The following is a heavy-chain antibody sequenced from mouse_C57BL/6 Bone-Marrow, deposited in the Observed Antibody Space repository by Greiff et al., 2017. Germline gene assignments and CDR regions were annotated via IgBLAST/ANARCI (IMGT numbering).Heavy chain of an antibody. Sequence: VQRVESGPELVKPGASVKLSCKASGYTFTSYDINWVKQRPGQGLEWIGWIYPRDGSTKYNEKFKGKATLTVDTSSSAAYMALHSLTSEDSAVYCGARSPITTVAYFDYWGQGTTLTVSS. CDR1: GYTFTSYD. D-gene: IGHD1-1*01. CDR2: IYPRDGST. J-gene: IGHJ2*01. V-gene: IGHV1-85*01. CDR3: ARSPITTVAYFDY.